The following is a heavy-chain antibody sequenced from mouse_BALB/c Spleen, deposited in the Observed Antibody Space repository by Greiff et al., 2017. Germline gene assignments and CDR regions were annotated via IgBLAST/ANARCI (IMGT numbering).Heavy chain of an antibody. CDR2: ISCYNGAT. CDR1: GYSFTGYY. Sequence: LVRPGASVKISCKASGYSFTGYYMHWVKQSHGKSLEWIGYISCYNGATSYNQKFKGKATFTVDTSSSTAYMQFNSLTSEDSAVYYCARDDGYFAMDYWGQGTSVTVSS. V-gene: IGHV1S34*01. CDR3: ARDDGYFAMDY. J-gene: IGHJ4*01. D-gene: IGHD2-3*01.